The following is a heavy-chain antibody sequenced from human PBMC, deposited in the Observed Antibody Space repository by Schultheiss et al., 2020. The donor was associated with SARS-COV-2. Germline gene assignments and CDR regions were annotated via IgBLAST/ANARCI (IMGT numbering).Heavy chain of an antibody. V-gene: IGHV4-34*01. D-gene: IGHD3-3*01. CDR2: INHSGST. CDR1: GGSISSYY. J-gene: IGHJ6*02. CDR3: ARGPDVGNYDFWSGYYPRYYYGMDV. Sequence: SETLSLTCTVSGGSISSYYWSWIRQPPGKGLEWIGEINHSGSTNYNPSLKSRVTISVDTSKNQFSLKLSSVTAADTAVYYCARGPDVGNYDFWSGYYPRYYYGMDVWGQGTTVTVSS.